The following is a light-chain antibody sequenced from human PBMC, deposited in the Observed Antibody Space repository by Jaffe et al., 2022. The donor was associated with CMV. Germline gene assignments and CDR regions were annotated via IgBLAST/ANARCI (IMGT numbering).Light chain of an antibody. CDR2: QDN. V-gene: IGLV3-1*01. Sequence: SYDLTQPPSVSVSPGQTASITCSGDKLGDKYASWYQQKPGQSPVLVIYQDNKRPSGIPERFSGSNSGNTATLTISGTQAIDEADYYCQAWDSSAVVFGGGTKLTVL. CDR1: KLGDKY. J-gene: IGLJ2*01. CDR3: QAWDSSAVV.